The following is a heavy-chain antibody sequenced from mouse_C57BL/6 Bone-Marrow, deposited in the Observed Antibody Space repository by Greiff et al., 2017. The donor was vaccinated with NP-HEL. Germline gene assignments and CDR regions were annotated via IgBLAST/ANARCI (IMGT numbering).Heavy chain of an antibody. V-gene: IGHV5-4*01. CDR3: ARDSRTMFFDY. CDR1: GFTFSSYA. CDR2: ISDGGSYT. Sequence: VQLKQSGGGLVKPGGSLKLSCAASGFTFSSYAMSWVRQTPEQRLEWVATISDGGSYTYYPDNVKGRFTISRDNAKNNLYLQMSHLKSEDTAMDYCARDSRTMFFDYWGQGTTLTVSS. J-gene: IGHJ2*01. D-gene: IGHD3-1*01.